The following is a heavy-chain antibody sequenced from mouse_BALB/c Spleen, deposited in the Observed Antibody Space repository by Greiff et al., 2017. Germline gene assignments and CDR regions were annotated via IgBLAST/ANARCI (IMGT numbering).Heavy chain of an antibody. D-gene: IGHD1-1*01. V-gene: IGHV14-3*02. CDR1: GFNIKDTY. CDR3: ARESYYGSLDY. Sequence: VHVKQSGAELVKPGASVKLSCTASGFNIKDTYMHWVKQRPEQGLEWIGRIDPANGNTKYDPKFQGKATITADTSSNTAYLQLSSLTSEDTAVYYCARESYYGSLDYWGQGTSVTVSS. CDR2: IDPANGNT. J-gene: IGHJ4*01.